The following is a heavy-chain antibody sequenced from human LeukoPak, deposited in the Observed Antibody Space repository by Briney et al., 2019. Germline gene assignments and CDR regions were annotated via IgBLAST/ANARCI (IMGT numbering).Heavy chain of an antibody. V-gene: IGHV1-8*03. CDR1: GYTFTSYD. CDR3: ARGFGSSWFRGGDY. CDR2: MNPNSGNT. J-gene: IGHJ4*02. Sequence: ASVKVSCKASGYTFTSYDINWVRQATGQGLEWMGWMNPNSGNTGYAQKFQGRVTITRNTSISTAYMELSSLRSEDTAVYYCARGFGSSWFRGGDYWGQGTLVTVSS. D-gene: IGHD6-13*01.